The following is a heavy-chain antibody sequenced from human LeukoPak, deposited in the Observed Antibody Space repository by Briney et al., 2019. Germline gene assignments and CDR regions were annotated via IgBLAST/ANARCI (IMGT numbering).Heavy chain of an antibody. V-gene: IGHV4-59*01. J-gene: IGHJ4*02. Sequence: SETLSLTCTVSGGSISSYYWSWVRQPPGKGLEWIGYIYYSGSTNYNPSLKSRVTISVDTSKNQFSLKLSSVTAADTAVYYCARVGSGWSNANWGQGTLVTVSS. CDR1: GGSISSYY. CDR2: IYYSGST. CDR3: ARVGSGWSNAN. D-gene: IGHD6-19*01.